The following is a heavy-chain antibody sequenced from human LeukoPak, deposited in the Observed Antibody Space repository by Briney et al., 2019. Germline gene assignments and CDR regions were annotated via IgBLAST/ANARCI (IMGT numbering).Heavy chain of an antibody. Sequence: GSLRLSCAASGFIFSDQNMNWVRQAPGKGLEWIGEINHSGSTNYNPSLKSRVTISVDTSKNQFSLKLSSVTAADTAVYYCARGGYCSSTSCAVSGGGGWFDPWGQGTLVTVSS. CDR3: ARGGYCSSTSCAVSGGGGWFDP. V-gene: IGHV4-34*01. J-gene: IGHJ5*02. CDR1: GFIFSDQN. D-gene: IGHD2-2*01. CDR2: INHSGST.